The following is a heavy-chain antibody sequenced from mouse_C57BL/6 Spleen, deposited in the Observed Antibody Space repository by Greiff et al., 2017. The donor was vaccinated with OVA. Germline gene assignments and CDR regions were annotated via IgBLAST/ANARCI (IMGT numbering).Heavy chain of an antibody. D-gene: IGHD1-1*01. Sequence: EVQLVESGGDLVKPGGSLKLSCAASGFTFSSYGMSWVRQTPDKRLEWVATISSGGSYTYYPDSVKGRFTISRDNAKNTLYLQLSSLKSEETAMYYCARPDYYGSSSYFDVWGTGTTVTVSS. CDR2: ISSGGSYT. CDR3: ARPDYYGSSSYFDV. CDR1: GFTFSSYG. J-gene: IGHJ1*03. V-gene: IGHV5-6*01.